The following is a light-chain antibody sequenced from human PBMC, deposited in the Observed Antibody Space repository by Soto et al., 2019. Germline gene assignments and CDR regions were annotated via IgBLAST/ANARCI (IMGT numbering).Light chain of an antibody. J-gene: IGLJ2*01. CDR2: EVS. V-gene: IGLV2-14*01. Sequence: QSALTQPASVSGSPGQSITISCTGTSSDVGGYNYVSWYQQHPGKAPKVVIYEVSNRPSWISNRFSGSKSGNTASLTISGLQAEDEADYYCSSYTSSSTLVFGGGTKLTFL. CDR1: SSDVGGYNY. CDR3: SSYTSSSTLV.